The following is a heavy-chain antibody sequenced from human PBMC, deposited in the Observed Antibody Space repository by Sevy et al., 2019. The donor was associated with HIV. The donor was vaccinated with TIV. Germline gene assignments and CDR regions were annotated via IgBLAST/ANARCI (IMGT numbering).Heavy chain of an antibody. CDR2: ISYDGSSK. Sequence: GGSPRLSCAASGFIFSSYGMHWVRQAPGKGLEWVTIISYDGSSKYYADSVKGRFTISRDNSKNTLYLQMNNVRVEDTAVYYCARGGYYYDNAAYYALDSWGQGTLVTVSS. CDR1: GFIFSSYG. CDR3: ARGGYYYDNAAYYALDS. J-gene: IGHJ4*02. D-gene: IGHD3-22*01. V-gene: IGHV3-33*08.